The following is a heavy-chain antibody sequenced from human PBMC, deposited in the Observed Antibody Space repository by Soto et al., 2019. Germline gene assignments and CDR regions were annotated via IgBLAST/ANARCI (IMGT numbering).Heavy chain of an antibody. J-gene: IGHJ6*02. V-gene: IGHV1-3*01. CDR2: IHAGNRNT. CDR3: ASAWFGEQHV. D-gene: IGHD3-10*01. CDR1: GYTFTSSA. Sequence: QVPLVQSGAEVKKPGASVKVSCKASGYTFTSSAMPWVRHAPGQRLEWMGWIHAGNRNTKYSHKFQGRVTITSDTSASTAYTELSSLRSEATAVYYCASAWFGEQHVWGPGTTVTFAS.